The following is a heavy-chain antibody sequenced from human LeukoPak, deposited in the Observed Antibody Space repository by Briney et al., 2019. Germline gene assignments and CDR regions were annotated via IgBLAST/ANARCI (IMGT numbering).Heavy chain of an antibody. Sequence: PGGSLRLSCEASDFSINNYWMHWVRQAPGKGLAWVSRINSDGSSTIYADSVKGRFTISRDNAKSTLFLQMNGLRAEDTAVYFCTRSYYSSRGGRFDPWGQGTLVTVSS. CDR1: DFSINNYW. V-gene: IGHV3-74*01. J-gene: IGHJ5*02. CDR2: INSDGSST. D-gene: IGHD3-10*01. CDR3: TRSYYSSRGGRFDP.